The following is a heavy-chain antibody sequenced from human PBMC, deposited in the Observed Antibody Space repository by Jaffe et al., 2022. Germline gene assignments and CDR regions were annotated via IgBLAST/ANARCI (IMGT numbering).Heavy chain of an antibody. CDR2: ISGSGGST. CDR1: GFTFSSYA. J-gene: IGHJ4*02. CDR3: AKDLTWSSAGHPAFDY. V-gene: IGHV3-23*01. D-gene: IGHD3-22*01. Sequence: EVQLLESGGGLVQPGGSLRLSCAASGFTFSSYAMSWVRQAPGKGLEWVSAISGSGGSTYYADSVKGRFTISRDNSKNTLYLQMNSLRAEDTAVYYCAKDLTWSSAGHPAFDYWGQGTLVTVSS.